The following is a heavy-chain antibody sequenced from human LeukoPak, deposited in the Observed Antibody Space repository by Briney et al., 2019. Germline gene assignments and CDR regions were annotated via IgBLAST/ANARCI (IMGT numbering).Heavy chain of an antibody. V-gene: IGHV1-69*05. Sequence: GASVKVSCKASGGTFSSYAISWVRQAPGQGLEWMGGIIPIFGTANYAQKFQGRVTITTDESTSTAYMELSSLRSEDTAVYYCARGVYSYGSNWFDPWGQGTLVTVSS. CDR3: ARGVYSYGSNWFDP. J-gene: IGHJ5*02. D-gene: IGHD5-18*01. CDR1: GGTFSSYA. CDR2: IIPIFGTA.